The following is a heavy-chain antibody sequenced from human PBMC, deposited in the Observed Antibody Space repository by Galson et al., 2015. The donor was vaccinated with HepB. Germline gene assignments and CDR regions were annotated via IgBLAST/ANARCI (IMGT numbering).Heavy chain of an antibody. CDR1: GYSFTSYW. Sequence: QSGAEVKKPGASLKISCKGSGYSFTSYWIGWVRQMPGKGLEWMGIIYPGDSDTRYSPSFQGQVTISADKSISTAYLQWSSLKASDTAMYYCARQNSSSPEEDYYYYYGMDVWGQGTTVTVSS. V-gene: IGHV5-51*01. CDR3: ARQNSSSPEEDYYYYYGMDV. J-gene: IGHJ6*02. D-gene: IGHD6-6*01. CDR2: IYPGDSDT.